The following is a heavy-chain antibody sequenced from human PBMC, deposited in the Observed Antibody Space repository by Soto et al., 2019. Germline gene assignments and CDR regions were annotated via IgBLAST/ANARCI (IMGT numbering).Heavy chain of an antibody. J-gene: IGHJ6*02. D-gene: IGHD2-2*01. CDR1: RVAFSKFI. CDR3: AKVRYSSPMGYYYGMDV. Sequence: QAQLEQSGGEVKKPGSSVKVSCKASRVAFSKFIVTWVRQAPGVGLEWVGGIIPVFGTANYAQKFQGRVTITADESTCTSYMEVNNLRSEDTAVYYCAKVRYSSPMGYYYGMDVWGQGTTVTVSS. CDR2: IIPVFGTA. V-gene: IGHV1-69*01.